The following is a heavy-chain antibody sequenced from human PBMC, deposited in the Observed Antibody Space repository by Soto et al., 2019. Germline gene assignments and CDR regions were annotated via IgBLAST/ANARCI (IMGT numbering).Heavy chain of an antibody. V-gene: IGHV3-15*01. J-gene: IGHJ4*02. CDR1: GFTFSNAW. Sequence: GGSLRLSCAASGFTFSNAWMSWVRQAPGKGLEWVGRIKSKTDGGTTDYAAPVKGRFTISRDDSKNTLYLQMNSLKTEDTAVYYCTTGNDFWSGSFDYWGQGTLVTVSS. CDR2: IKSKTDGGTT. D-gene: IGHD3-3*01. CDR3: TTGNDFWSGSFDY.